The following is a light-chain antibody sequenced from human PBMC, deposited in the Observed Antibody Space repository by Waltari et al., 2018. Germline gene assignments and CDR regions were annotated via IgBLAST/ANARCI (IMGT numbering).Light chain of an antibody. Sequence: LVLTQSPSASASLGASVKLTCTLSSGYSSNVTAWLQQQPGKGPRYLMKVNSDGSHRKGDDIPDRFSASKSGTECYLTISSLQSEDEADYYCQTGGHGTWVFGGGTKLTVL. CDR2: VNSDGSH. J-gene: IGLJ3*02. CDR3: QTGGHGTWV. V-gene: IGLV4-69*01. CDR1: SGYSSNV.